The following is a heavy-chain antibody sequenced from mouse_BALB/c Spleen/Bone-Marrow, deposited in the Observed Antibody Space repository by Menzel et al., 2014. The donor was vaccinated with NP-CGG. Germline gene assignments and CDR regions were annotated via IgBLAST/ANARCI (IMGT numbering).Heavy chain of an antibody. CDR3: ARVWDEGSYAMDY. CDR2: IDPSDSET. Sequence: QVHLQQPGPQLVRPGASVKISCKASGYSFTSYWMHWVKPGPGQGLEWIGMIDPSDSETRLNQKFKDKATLTVDKSSSTAYMQLSSPTSEDSAVYYCARVWDEGSYAMDYWGQGTSVTVSS. D-gene: IGHD4-1*01. J-gene: IGHJ4*01. CDR1: GYSFTSYW. V-gene: IGHV1S127*01.